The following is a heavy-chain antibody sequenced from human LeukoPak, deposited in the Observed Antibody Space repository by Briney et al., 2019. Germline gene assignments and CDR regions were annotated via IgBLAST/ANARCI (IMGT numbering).Heavy chain of an antibody. CDR1: GFTFSSYW. CDR3: AAFSWTGYYRGSAIFDY. V-gene: IGHV3-7*03. D-gene: IGHD3/OR15-3a*01. J-gene: IGHJ4*02. Sequence: GGSLRLSCAASGFTFSSYWMSWVRQAPGKGLEWVANIKQDGSEKYYVDSVKGRFTISRDNAKNSLYLQMNSLRAEDTAVYYCAAFSWTGYYRGSAIFDYWGQGTLVTVSS. CDR2: IKQDGSEK.